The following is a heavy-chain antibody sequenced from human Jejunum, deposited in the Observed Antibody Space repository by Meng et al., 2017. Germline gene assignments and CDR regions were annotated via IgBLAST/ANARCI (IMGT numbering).Heavy chain of an antibody. D-gene: IGHD3-16*01. J-gene: IGHJ3*02. CDR3: AKCLTCEVANDAFDI. Sequence: GGSLRLSCTASGFTVSSTQMTWVRQAQGRGLEWVSVLYSGGVPYYSASVEGRFRISRDNSKNTLYLQMNSMRAEDTALYYYAKCLTCEVANDAFDIWGQGTSVTVSS. V-gene: IGHV3-53*01. CDR1: GFTVSSTQ. CDR2: LYSGGVP.